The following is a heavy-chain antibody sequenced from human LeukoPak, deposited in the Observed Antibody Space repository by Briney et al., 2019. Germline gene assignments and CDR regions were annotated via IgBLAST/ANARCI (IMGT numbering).Heavy chain of an antibody. V-gene: IGHV4-34*01. Sequence: SETLSLTCAVYGGSFSDYNWSWIRQPPGKGLEWIGEINHSGSTSYNPTLKSRVTISVDTSKNQFSLKLTSVTAADTAVYYCAGYDILTGLWDWGQGTLVTVSS. CDR1: GGSFSDYN. CDR3: AGYDILTGLWD. CDR2: INHSGST. J-gene: IGHJ4*02. D-gene: IGHD3-9*01.